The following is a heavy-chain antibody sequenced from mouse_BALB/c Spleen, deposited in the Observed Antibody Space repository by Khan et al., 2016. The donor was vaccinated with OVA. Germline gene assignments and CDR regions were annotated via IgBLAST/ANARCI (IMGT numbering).Heavy chain of an antibody. V-gene: IGHV3-2*02. Sequence: EVQLQESGPGLVKPSQSLSLTCTVTGYSITSDYAWNWIRQLPGNKLEWMGFISYSGNTNYNPSLKSRISITRDHTKNQFFLQFKSVTTEDTSMYYCARDYRRDFDYWGQCTTLTVSS. D-gene: IGHD2-14*01. J-gene: IGHJ2*01. CDR2: ISYSGNT. CDR3: ARDYRRDFDY. CDR1: GYSITSDYA.